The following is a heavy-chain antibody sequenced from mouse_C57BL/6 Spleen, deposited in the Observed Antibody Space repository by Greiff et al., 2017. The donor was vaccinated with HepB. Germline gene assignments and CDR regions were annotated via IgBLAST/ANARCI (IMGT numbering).Heavy chain of an antibody. J-gene: IGHJ1*03. CDR2: IRNKANGYTT. Sequence: EVQVVESGGGLVQPGGSLSLSCAASGFTFTDYYMSWVRQPPGKALEWLGFIRNKANGYTTEYSASVKGRFTISRDNSQSILYLQMNALRAEDSATYYCARPGSSFWYFDVWGTGTTVTVSS. CDR1: GFTFTDYY. D-gene: IGHD1-1*01. V-gene: IGHV7-3*01. CDR3: ARPGSSFWYFDV.